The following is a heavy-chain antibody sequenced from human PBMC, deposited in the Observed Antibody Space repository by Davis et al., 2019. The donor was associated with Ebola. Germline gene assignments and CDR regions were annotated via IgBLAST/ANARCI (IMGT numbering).Heavy chain of an antibody. CDR1: GYTFTSYD. CDR2: MNPNSRNT. Sequence: ASVKVSCKASGYTFTSYDVHWVRQATGQGLEWMGWMNPNSRNTGYAQKFQGRVTMTRNTFISTAYMELSSLRSEDTAVYYCARGLELRNYYYYGMDVWGQGTTVTVSS. CDR3: ARGLELRNYYYYGMDV. J-gene: IGHJ6*02. D-gene: IGHD1-7*01. V-gene: IGHV1-8*01.